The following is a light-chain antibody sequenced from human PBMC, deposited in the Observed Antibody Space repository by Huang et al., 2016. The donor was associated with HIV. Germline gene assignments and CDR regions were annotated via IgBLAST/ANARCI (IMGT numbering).Light chain of an antibody. CDR2: KGS. CDR1: QSLFHSDGNTY. CDR3: MQGTHWPPYT. V-gene: IGKV2-30*02. Sequence: DVVMTQSPLFLPVTLGQPASISCRSSQSLFHSDGNTYLAWFQHRPGQSPRRLSDKGSSRDSGVPDRFSGSGSGTDFTLKISRVEAEDLGVYYCMQGTHWPPYTFGQGTKLEIK. J-gene: IGKJ2*01.